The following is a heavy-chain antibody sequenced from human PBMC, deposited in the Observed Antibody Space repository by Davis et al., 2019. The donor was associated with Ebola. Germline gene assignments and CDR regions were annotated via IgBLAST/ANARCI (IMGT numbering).Heavy chain of an antibody. CDR2: ISGSGGST. CDR1: GFTFSSYA. D-gene: IGHD2-21*02. V-gene: IGHV3-23*01. J-gene: IGHJ4*02. Sequence: GESLKISCAASGFTFSSYAMRWVRQAPGKGLEWLSAISGSGGSTYYADSVKGRFTISRDNSKNTLYLQMNSLRAEDTAVDYCAKVRVVVTAMHFDYWGQGTLVTVSS. CDR3: AKVRVVVTAMHFDY.